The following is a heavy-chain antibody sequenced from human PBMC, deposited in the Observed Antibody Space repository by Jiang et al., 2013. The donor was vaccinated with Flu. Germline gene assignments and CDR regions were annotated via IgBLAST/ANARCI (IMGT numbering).Heavy chain of an antibody. Sequence: LLKPSETLSLTCAVYGGSFSGYYWSWIRQPPGKGLEWIGEINHSGSTNYNPSLKSRVTISVDTSKNQFSLKLSSVTAADTAVYYCASRLGFVGSLRTPPDWYFDLWGRGTLVTVSS. CDR2: INHSGST. D-gene: IGHD1-26*01. J-gene: IGHJ2*01. CDR1: GGSFSGYY. CDR3: ASRLGFVGSLRTPPDWYFDL. V-gene: IGHV4-34*01.